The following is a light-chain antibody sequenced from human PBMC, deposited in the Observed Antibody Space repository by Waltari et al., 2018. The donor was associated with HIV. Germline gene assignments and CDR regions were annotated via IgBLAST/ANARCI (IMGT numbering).Light chain of an antibody. Sequence: DIQMTQSPSSLSASVGDRVTITCRASQTINTYLTWYQQKPGQAPRLLLYAASSLQSGVPPRFSGSGSGADFTLTISSLQPEDFATYYCQQSYNTPWTFGQGTKVEIK. CDR3: QQSYNTPWT. V-gene: IGKV1-39*01. J-gene: IGKJ1*01. CDR1: QTINTY. CDR2: AAS.